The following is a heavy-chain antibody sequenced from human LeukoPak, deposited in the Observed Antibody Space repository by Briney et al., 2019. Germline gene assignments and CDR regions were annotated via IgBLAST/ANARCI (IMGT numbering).Heavy chain of an antibody. CDR3: ARDGVVVVPAAPTFYYYYYGMDV. Sequence: GGSLRLSCAASGFTFSDYYMSWIRQAPGKGLEWVSYISSSGSTIYYADSVKGRFTISRDNVKNSLYLQMNSLRAEDTAVYYCARDGVVVVPAAPTFYYYYYGMDVWGQGTTVTVSS. J-gene: IGHJ6*02. V-gene: IGHV3-11*01. CDR1: GFTFSDYY. CDR2: ISSSGSTI. D-gene: IGHD2-2*01.